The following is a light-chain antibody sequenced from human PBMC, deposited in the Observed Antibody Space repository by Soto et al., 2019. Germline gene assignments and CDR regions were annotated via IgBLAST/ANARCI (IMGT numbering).Light chain of an antibody. CDR2: AAT. V-gene: IGKV1-12*01. J-gene: IGKJ3*01. Sequence: GDRVTITCRASQDISSLLAWYQHKPGKATKLLIYAATTLQSGVPSRFSGSESGTEFTLTISSLQPDDFATYYCQQSDTLPFTFGPGTKVDMK. CDR1: QDISSL. CDR3: QQSDTLPFT.